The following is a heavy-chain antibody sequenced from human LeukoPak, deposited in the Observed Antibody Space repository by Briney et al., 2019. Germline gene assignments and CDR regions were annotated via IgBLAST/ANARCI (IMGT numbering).Heavy chain of an antibody. D-gene: IGHD3-22*01. J-gene: IGHJ4*02. CDR1: GGSLSGYY. Sequence: SETLSLTCAVYGGSLSGYYWSWIRQPPGKGLEWIGEISHSGSTNYNPSLKSRVTISVDTSKNQFSLKLSSVTAADTAVYYCARGSLGYDSSSFDYWGQGTLVTVSS. CDR2: ISHSGST. V-gene: IGHV4-34*01. CDR3: ARGSLGYDSSSFDY.